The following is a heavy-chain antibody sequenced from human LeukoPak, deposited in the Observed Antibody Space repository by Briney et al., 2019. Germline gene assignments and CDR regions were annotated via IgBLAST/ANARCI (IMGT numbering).Heavy chain of an antibody. J-gene: IGHJ4*02. CDR3: ATDLSSGWYLGY. V-gene: IGHV1-24*01. Sequence: ASVKVSCKVSGYTLTELSMHWVRQAPGKGLEWMGGFDPEDGETIYAQKFQGRVTMTEDTSTDTAYTELSSLRSEDTAVYYCATDLSSGWYLGYWGQGTLVTVSS. CDR2: FDPEDGET. CDR1: GYTLTELS. D-gene: IGHD6-19*01.